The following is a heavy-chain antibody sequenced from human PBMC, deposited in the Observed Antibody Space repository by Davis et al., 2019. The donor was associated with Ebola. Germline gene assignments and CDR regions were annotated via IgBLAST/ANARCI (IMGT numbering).Heavy chain of an antibody. J-gene: IGHJ4*02. CDR1: GGSISSSSYF. CDR3: ARIPGIPVAADRALDY. Sequence: SETLSLTCTVSGGSISSSSYFWGWIRQPPGKGLEWIGSIYYSGSTYYNPSLKSRVTIAVDTSKNQFSLKLSSVTAADTAVYYCARIPGIPVAADRALDYWGQGTLVTVSS. V-gene: IGHV4-39*01. D-gene: IGHD6-19*01. CDR2: IYYSGST.